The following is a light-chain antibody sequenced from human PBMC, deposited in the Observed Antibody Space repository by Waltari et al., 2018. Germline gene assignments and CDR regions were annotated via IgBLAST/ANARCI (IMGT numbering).Light chain of an antibody. Sequence: EIVLTQSPGTLSLSPGERATLSCRASQDIRRTLAWYQQKPGQPPRLLIYGASNRATGIPDRFSGTGSETYFSLTISRLEPEDFAVYFCQHYLRLPVTYGQGTKVEIK. CDR3: QHYLRLPVT. V-gene: IGKV3-20*01. CDR1: QDIRRT. J-gene: IGKJ1*01. CDR2: GAS.